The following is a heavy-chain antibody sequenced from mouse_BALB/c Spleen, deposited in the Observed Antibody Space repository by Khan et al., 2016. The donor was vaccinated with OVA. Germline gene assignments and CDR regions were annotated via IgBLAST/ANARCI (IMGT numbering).Heavy chain of an antibody. CDR1: GYTFTNYG. CDR3: ARGGGNWQFAY. V-gene: IGHV9-3-1*01. CDR2: INTYTGEL. J-gene: IGHJ1*01. Sequence: QIELVQSGPELKKPGETVKLSCKASGYTFTNYGMNWVKQAPGKGLKWMGWINTYTGELTYTANFKGRFPISLDTSASTVYLQINNLKPEDTATYYCARGGGNWQFAYWGPGTTVTVSS.